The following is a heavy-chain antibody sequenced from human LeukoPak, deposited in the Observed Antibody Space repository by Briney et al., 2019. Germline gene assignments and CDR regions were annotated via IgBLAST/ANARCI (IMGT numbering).Heavy chain of an antibody. J-gene: IGHJ4*02. CDR1: GGSISSYY. CDR3: ASEDGGIVGDY. D-gene: IGHD1-26*01. V-gene: IGHV4-4*07. CDR2: IYISGST. Sequence: SETLSLTCTVSGGSISSYYWSWIRQPAGKGLEWIGRIYISGSTNYDPSLRSRVTMSVDTSKNQFSLKLKSVTAADTAVYYCASEDGGIVGDYWGQGTLVTVSS.